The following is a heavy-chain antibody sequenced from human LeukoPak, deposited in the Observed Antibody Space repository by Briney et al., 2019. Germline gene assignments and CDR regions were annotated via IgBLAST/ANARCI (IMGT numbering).Heavy chain of an antibody. Sequence: GGSLRLSCAASGFTFSSYWMSWVRQAPGKGLEWVANIKQDGSEKYYVDSVKGRFTISRDNAKNSLCLQMNSLRAEDTAVYYCARDLRTSLVRGAWYYYYGMDVWGKGTTVTVSS. CDR3: ARDLRTSLVRGAWYYYYGMDV. D-gene: IGHD3-10*01. CDR1: GFTFSSYW. CDR2: IKQDGSEK. J-gene: IGHJ6*04. V-gene: IGHV3-7*03.